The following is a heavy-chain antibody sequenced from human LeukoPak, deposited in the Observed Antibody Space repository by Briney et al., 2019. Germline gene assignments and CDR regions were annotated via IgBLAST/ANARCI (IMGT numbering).Heavy chain of an antibody. Sequence: ASVKVSCEASGYTFTRYAISWVRQAPGQGLEWMGWISTYNGDTNYAQNLQGRVTMTRDTSTSTAYMELRSLRSDDTAVYYCARDPSNTSGRYIYFDSWSQGTLVTVSS. V-gene: IGHV1-18*04. CDR1: GYTFTRYA. J-gene: IGHJ4*02. D-gene: IGHD6-19*01. CDR3: ARDPSNTSGRYIYFDS. CDR2: ISTYNGDT.